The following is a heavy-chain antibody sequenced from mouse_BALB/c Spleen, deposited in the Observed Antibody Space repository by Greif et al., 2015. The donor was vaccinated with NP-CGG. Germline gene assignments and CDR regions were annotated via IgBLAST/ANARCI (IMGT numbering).Heavy chain of an antibody. V-gene: IGHV1-4*01. CDR2: INPSSGYT. CDR3: ARQLYDGYPFAY. J-gene: IGHJ3*01. D-gene: IGHD2-3*01. Sequence: VQLQQSGAELARPEASVKMSCKASGYTFTSYTMHWVKQRPGQGLEWIGYINPSSGYTNYNQKFKDKATLTADKSSSTAYMQLSSLTSEDSAVYYCARQLYDGYPFAYWGQGTLVTVSA. CDR1: GYTFTSYT.